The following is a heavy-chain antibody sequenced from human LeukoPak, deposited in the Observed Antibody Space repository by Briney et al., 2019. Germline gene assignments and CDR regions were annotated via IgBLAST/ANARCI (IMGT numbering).Heavy chain of an antibody. J-gene: IGHJ4*02. CDR1: GYTFTNYD. CDR3: ARVGPAAIVDY. D-gene: IGHD2-2*01. CDR2: TNPISGNT. Sequence: ASVKVSCKASGYTFTNYDINWARQASGQGLEWMGWTNPISGNTGSAQKFQGRVTLTRNTSISTAYLELSSLRSEDTAVYYCARVGPAAIVDYWGQGTLITVSS. V-gene: IGHV1-8*01.